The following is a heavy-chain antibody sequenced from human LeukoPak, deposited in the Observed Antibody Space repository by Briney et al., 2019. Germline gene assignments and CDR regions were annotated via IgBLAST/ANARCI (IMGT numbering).Heavy chain of an antibody. CDR1: GFTFSSYG. D-gene: IGHD2-2*01. J-gene: IGHJ4*02. Sequence: GGSLRLSCAASGFTFSSYGMHWVRQAPGKGLEWVAVIWYDGSNKYYADSVKGRFTISRDNSKNTLYLQMNSLRAEDTAVYYCAREAPGGCSSTSCPFDYWGQGTLVTVSS. CDR3: AREAPGGCSSTSCPFDY. CDR2: IWYDGSNK. V-gene: IGHV3-33*01.